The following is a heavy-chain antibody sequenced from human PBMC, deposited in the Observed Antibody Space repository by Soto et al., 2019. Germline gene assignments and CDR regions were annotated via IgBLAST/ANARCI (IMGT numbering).Heavy chain of an antibody. V-gene: IGHV1-18*01. CDR3: ARDSPDL. J-gene: IGHJ2*01. CDR2: ISAYNGNT. Sequence: SAQVSYKASPYTFTRYSISWVRQAPGQGLEWMGWISAYNGNTNYAQKLQGRVTMTTDTSTSTAYMDLRSLRSDDTAVYYCARDSPDLWGRGTLVTVSS. CDR1: PYTFTRYS.